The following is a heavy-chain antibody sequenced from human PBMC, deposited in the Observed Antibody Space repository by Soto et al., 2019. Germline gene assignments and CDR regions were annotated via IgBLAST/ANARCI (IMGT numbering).Heavy chain of an antibody. J-gene: IGHJ4*02. Sequence: EVQLVESGGGLVQPGGSLKLSSASSGFTFSDSDIHWGRQASGKGLEWVGRIRSKAYSYATVYVASVKGRFTISRDDSSNMAYLQMNSLRTEDTAVYYCTRQHLVIPVASPIDYWGQGSLVTVSS. CDR3: TRQHLVIPVASPIDY. CDR1: GFTFSDSD. CDR2: IRSKAYSYAT. D-gene: IGHD6-19*01. V-gene: IGHV3-73*02.